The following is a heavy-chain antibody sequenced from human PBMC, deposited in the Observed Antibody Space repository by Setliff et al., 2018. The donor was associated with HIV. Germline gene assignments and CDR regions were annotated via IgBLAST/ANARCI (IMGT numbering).Heavy chain of an antibody. Sequence: PSETLSLTCTVSSGSVSRSDYYWGWIRQTPGKGLEWIGSIYWSGLTFYNPSLKSRVTISVDTSKNQFSLRLNSVTAADTAVYYCARGRDYYGSGSYFNGRANSYYFMDVWGKGTTVTVSS. CDR1: SGSVSRSDYY. D-gene: IGHD3-10*01. CDR3: ARGRDYYGSGSYFNGRANSYYFMDV. V-gene: IGHV4-39*01. J-gene: IGHJ6*03. CDR2: IYWSGLT.